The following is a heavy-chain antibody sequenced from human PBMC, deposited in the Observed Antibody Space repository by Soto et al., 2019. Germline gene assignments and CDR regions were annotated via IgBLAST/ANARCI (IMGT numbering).Heavy chain of an antibody. Sequence: QLQLQESGPGLVKPSETLSLTCTVSGGSISSSSYYWGWIRQPPGKGLEWIGSIYYSGSTYYNPSLKSRVTIPVATSKHQFSLKLSSVTAADTAVYYGARARYGDYVFDFDYWGQGTLVTVSS. CDR1: GGSISSSSYY. J-gene: IGHJ4*02. D-gene: IGHD4-17*01. CDR3: ARARYGDYVFDFDY. CDR2: IYYSGST. V-gene: IGHV4-39*01.